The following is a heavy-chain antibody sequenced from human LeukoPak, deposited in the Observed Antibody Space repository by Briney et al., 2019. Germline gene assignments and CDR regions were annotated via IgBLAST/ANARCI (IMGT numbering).Heavy chain of an antibody. V-gene: IGHV1-18*01. CDR1: GYSFNTYG. CDR2: ISGHSGDT. Sequence: ASVQISCKASGYSFNTYGMTWVRQAPGQGLEWMGWISGHSGDTQYARKFQGRVTLTTDSSTNTAYMDLRALKSDDTAVYYCLRDASGYYLEVQELQFRGQGTLVIVSS. CDR3: LRDASGYYLEVQELQF. J-gene: IGHJ4*02. D-gene: IGHD5-12*01.